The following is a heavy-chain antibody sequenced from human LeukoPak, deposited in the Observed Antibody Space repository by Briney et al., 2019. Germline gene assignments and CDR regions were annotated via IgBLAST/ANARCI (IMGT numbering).Heavy chain of an antibody. V-gene: IGHV3-30*02. Sequence: GGSLRLSCGASGFTFNHYGMHWVRQAPGKGLEWVAFIRYDGNAQFYADSVRGRFTFSRDNSKNTLYLQMNSLRAEDTAVYYCAKDGQVVRGVSDAFDIWGQGTMVTVSS. D-gene: IGHD3-10*01. J-gene: IGHJ3*02. CDR3: AKDGQVVRGVSDAFDI. CDR1: GFTFNHYG. CDR2: IRYDGNAQ.